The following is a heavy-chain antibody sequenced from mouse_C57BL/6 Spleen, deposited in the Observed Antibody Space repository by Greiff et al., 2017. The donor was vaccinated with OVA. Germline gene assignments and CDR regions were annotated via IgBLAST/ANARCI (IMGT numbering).Heavy chain of an antibody. CDR1: GFTFSDFY. CDR2: SRNKANDYTT. V-gene: IGHV7-1*01. J-gene: IGHJ4*01. Sequence: EVKLVESGGGLVQSGRSLRLSCATSGFTFSDFYMEWVRQAPGKGLEWIAASRNKANDYTTEYSASVKGRFIVSRDTSQSILYLQMNALRAEDTAIYDCARDADSYYAMDYWGQGTSVTVSS. CDR3: ARDADSYYAMDY.